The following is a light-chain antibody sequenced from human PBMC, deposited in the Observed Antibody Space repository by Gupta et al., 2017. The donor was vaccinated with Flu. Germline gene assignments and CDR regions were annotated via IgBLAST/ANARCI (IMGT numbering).Light chain of an antibody. CDR2: GVN. CDR3: SSYRSSSTSFF. V-gene: IGLV2-14*01. J-gene: IGLJ1*01. CDR1: TSDVGANNY. Sequence: QSALTQPASVSGSPGQSLAISCTGTTSDVGANNYVSWYQQHPGKAPKVMIYGVNNRPSGVSDRFSGSKSGNTASLTISGLQAEDEADYYCSSYRSSSTSFFFGTGTKVTVL.